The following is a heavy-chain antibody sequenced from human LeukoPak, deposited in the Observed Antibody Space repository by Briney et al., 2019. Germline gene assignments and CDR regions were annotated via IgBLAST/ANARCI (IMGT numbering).Heavy chain of an antibody. Sequence: SETLSLTCTVSGGSISSYYWSWIRQPPGKGLEWIGYIYYSGSTNYNPSLKSRVTISVDTSKNQFSLKLSSVTAADTAVYYCARGGSLYGQWLVQYFQHWGQGTLVTVSS. D-gene: IGHD6-19*01. CDR1: GGSISSYY. J-gene: IGHJ1*01. CDR2: IYYSGST. CDR3: ARGGSLYGQWLVQYFQH. V-gene: IGHV4-59*01.